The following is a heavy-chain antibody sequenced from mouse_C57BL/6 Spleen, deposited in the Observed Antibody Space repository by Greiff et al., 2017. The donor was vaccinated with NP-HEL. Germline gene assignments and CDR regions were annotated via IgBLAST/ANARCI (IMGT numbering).Heavy chain of an antibody. CDR3: VRQDDYDVRAWFAY. J-gene: IGHJ3*01. CDR1: GFSFNTYA. Sequence: EVKLLESGGGLVQPKGSLKLSCAASGFSFNTYAMNWVRQAPGKGLEWVARIRSKSNNYATYYADSVKDRFTISRDDSESMLYLQMNNLKTEDTAMYYCVRQDDYDVRAWFAYWGQGTLVTVSA. V-gene: IGHV10-1*01. D-gene: IGHD2-4*01. CDR2: IRSKSNNYAT.